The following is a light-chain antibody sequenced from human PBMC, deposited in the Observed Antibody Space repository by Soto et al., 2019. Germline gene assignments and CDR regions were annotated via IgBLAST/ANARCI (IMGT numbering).Light chain of an antibody. CDR3: QQYNNWPWVT. V-gene: IGKV3-15*01. Sequence: EIVMTQSPATLSVSPGERATLSCRASQSVSSNLAWYQQKPGQAPRLLIYGASTRATGIPARFSGSGSGTEFTLTISSLLSEDFAVYYCQQYNNWPWVTFGQGTKLEIK. CDR2: GAS. CDR1: QSVSSN. J-gene: IGKJ2*01.